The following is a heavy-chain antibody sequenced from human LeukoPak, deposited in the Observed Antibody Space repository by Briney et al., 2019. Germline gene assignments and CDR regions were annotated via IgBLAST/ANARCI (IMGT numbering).Heavy chain of an antibody. CDR3: AKDHDCSGGSCYGTFDI. CDR1: GFTFSSYG. Sequence: GGSLRLSCAASGFTFSSYGMHWVRQAPGKGLEWVAFIRYDGSNKYYADSVKGRFTISRDNSKNTLYLQMNSLRAEDTAVYYCAKDHDCSGGSCYGTFDIWGQGTMVTVSS. V-gene: IGHV3-30*02. J-gene: IGHJ3*02. D-gene: IGHD2-15*01. CDR2: IRYDGSNK.